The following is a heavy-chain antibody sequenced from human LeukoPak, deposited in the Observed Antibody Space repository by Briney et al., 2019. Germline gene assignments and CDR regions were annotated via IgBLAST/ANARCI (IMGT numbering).Heavy chain of an antibody. D-gene: IGHD1-26*01. CDR2: FDPEDGET. V-gene: IGHV1-24*01. CDR3: ATSDRGSYQYFDY. CDR1: GYTLTELS. Sequence: ASVKVSCKVSGYTLTELSMHWVRQAPGKGLEWMGDFDPEDGETIYAQKFQGRVTMTEDTSTDTAYMELSSLRSEDTAVYYCATSDRGSYQYFDYWGQGTLVTVSS. J-gene: IGHJ4*02.